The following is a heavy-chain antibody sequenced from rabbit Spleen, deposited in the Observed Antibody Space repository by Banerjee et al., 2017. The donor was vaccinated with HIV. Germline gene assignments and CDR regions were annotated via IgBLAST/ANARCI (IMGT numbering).Heavy chain of an antibody. D-gene: IGHD1-1*01. J-gene: IGHJ4*01. Sequence: QSLEESGGDLVKPGASLTLTCTASGFSLSSYAMSWVRQAPGKGLEWIACIYTGSSGSTYYASWAKGRFTISKTSSTTVTLQMTSLTAADTATYFCARDSSSGYYNLWGPGTLVTVS. CDR1: GFSLSSYA. CDR2: IYTGSSGST. V-gene: IGHV1S40*01. CDR3: ARDSSSGYYNL.